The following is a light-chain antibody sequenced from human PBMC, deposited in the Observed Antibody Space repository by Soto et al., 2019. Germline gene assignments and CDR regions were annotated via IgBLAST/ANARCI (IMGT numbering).Light chain of an antibody. V-gene: IGKV3-20*01. Sequence: EIGLTQSPGTLSLSPGERATLSCRASQSVSSSFLAWYQQKPGQAPRLLIYGASSRATGIPDRFSGSGSGTDFTLTISRREPEDFAVYYCQQYGSSPRTFGQGTKVEIK. J-gene: IGKJ1*01. CDR2: GAS. CDR3: QQYGSSPRT. CDR1: QSVSSSF.